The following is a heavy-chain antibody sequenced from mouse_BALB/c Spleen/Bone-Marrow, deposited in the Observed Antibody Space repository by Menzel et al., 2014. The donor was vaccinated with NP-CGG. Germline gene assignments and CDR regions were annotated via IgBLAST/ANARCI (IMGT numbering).Heavy chain of an antibody. J-gene: IGHJ2*01. CDR2: IDPSDSET. CDR1: GYTFTRYW. CDR3: ARDGNYYFDY. Sequence: QVQLKESGAELVKPGAPVKLSCKASGYTFTRYWMNWVKQRPGRGLEWIGRIDPSDSETHYNQKFKDKATLTVDKSSSTAYIQLSRLTSEDSAVYYCARDGNYYFDYWGQGTTLTVSS. D-gene: IGHD2-1*01. V-gene: IGHV1-69*02.